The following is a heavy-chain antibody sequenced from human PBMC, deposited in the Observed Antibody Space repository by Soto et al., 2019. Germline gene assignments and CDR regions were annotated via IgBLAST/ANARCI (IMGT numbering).Heavy chain of an antibody. CDR3: AREDILTGYLPGY. CDR1: GFTFSSYA. D-gene: IGHD3-9*01. V-gene: IGHV3-30-3*01. J-gene: IGHJ4*02. Sequence: QVQLVESGGGVVQPGRSLRLSCAASGFTFSSYAMHWVRQAPGKGLEWVAVISYDGSNKYYAHSVKGRFTISRDNSKNTLYLQMNSLRAEDTAVYYCAREDILTGYLPGYWGQGTLVTVSS. CDR2: ISYDGSNK.